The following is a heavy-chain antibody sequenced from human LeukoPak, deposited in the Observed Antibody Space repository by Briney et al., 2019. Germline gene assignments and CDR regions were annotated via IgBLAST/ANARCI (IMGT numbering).Heavy chain of an antibody. CDR2: ISSSSSYI. CDR3: ARGGHWFDP. Sequence: GGSLRLSCAASGFTFSSYSMNWVRQAPGKGLEWVSSISSSSSYIYYADSVKGRLTISRDNAENSLYLQMNSLRAEDTAVYYCARGGHWFDPWGQGTLVTVSS. D-gene: IGHD3-16*01. V-gene: IGHV3-21*01. J-gene: IGHJ5*02. CDR1: GFTFSSYS.